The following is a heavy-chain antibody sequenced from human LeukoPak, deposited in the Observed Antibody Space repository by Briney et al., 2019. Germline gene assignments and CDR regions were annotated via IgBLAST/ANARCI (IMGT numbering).Heavy chain of an antibody. Sequence: ASVKVSCKASGGTFSSYAISWVRQAPGQGLEWMGGIIPILGTANYAQKFQGRVTITTDESTSTAYMELSSLRSEDTAVYYCARAGFSSGWALDYWGQGTLVTVSS. V-gene: IGHV1-69*05. CDR2: IIPILGTA. CDR3: ARAGFSSGWALDY. CDR1: GGTFSSYA. D-gene: IGHD6-19*01. J-gene: IGHJ4*02.